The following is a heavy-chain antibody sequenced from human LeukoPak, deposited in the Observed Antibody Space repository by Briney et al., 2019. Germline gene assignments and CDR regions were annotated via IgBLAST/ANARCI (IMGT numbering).Heavy chain of an antibody. CDR1: GGAISNYF. D-gene: IGHD2-21*02. J-gene: IGHJ4*02. V-gene: IGHV4-59*01. CDR2: IYDTGST. Sequence: SETLSLTCTVSGGAISNYFWGWIRQPAGKGLEWIGYIYDTGSTNYNPSLKSRVTISVDTSKNQFSLRLSSVTAADTAVYYCARAGSGRLVFSLWGQGTLVTVSS. CDR3: ARAGSGRLVFSL.